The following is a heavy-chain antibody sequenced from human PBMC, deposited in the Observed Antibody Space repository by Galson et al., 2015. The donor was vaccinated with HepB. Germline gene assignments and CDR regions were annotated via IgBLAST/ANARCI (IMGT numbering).Heavy chain of an antibody. CDR1: GFSLGTSGVG. Sequence: PALVKPTQTLTLTCTFSGFSLGTSGVGVGCFRQPPGEALEWLALIYGDDDKRYSPSLKSRLTITKDTSKNQVVLTMTNMDPVDTATYYCARRSFLTEFDYWGQGTLVTVSS. J-gene: IGHJ4*02. CDR2: IYGDDDK. D-gene: IGHD2/OR15-2a*01. CDR3: ARRSFLTEFDY. V-gene: IGHV2-5*02.